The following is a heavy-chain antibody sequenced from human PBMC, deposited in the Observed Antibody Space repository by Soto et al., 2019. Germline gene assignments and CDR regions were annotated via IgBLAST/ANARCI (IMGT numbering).Heavy chain of an antibody. CDR1: GYTFTSYG. CDR3: ARDGVNGYCSSTSCYVGGIAFDI. CDR2: ISAYNGNT. Sequence: QVQLVQSGAEVKKPGASVKVSCKASGYTFTSYGISWVRQAPGQGLEWMGWISAYNGNTNYAQKLQGRVTMTTGTSTRTGYRELRSLRSDDTAVYYCARDGVNGYCSSTSCYVGGIAFDIWGQGTMVTVSS. D-gene: IGHD2-2*03. J-gene: IGHJ3*02. V-gene: IGHV1-18*01.